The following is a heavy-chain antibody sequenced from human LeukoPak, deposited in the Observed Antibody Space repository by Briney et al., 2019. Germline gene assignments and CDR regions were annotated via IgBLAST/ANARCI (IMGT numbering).Heavy chain of an antibody. Sequence: GSLRLSCAASGLTFSSYWMSWVRQAPGKGLEWVANIKQDGSEKYYVDSVKGRFTISRDNAKNSLYLQMNSLRAEDTAVYYCARENGMVRGVIITGYYYYMDVWGKGTTVTVSS. CDR1: GLTFSSYW. CDR3: ARENGMVRGVIITGYYYYMDV. V-gene: IGHV3-7*01. CDR2: IKQDGSEK. J-gene: IGHJ6*03. D-gene: IGHD3-10*01.